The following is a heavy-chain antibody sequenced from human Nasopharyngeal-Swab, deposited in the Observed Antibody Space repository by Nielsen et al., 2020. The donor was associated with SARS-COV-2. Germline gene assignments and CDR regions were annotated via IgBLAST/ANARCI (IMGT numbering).Heavy chain of an antibody. J-gene: IGHJ3*02. Sequence: ASVQVSCKASGYTFTSYGISWVRQAPGQGLEWMGWISAYNGNTNYAQKLQGRVTMTTDTSTSTAYMELRSLRSDYTARYYCASPVLSDAFDIWGQGTMVTVSS. D-gene: IGHD2-8*01. CDR1: GYTFTSYG. CDR3: ASPVLSDAFDI. V-gene: IGHV1-18*04. CDR2: ISAYNGNT.